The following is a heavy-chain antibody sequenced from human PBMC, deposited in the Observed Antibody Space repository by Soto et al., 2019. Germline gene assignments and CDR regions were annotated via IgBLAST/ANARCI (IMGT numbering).Heavy chain of an antibody. Sequence: GGSLRLSCAASGFTFSSYAMSWVRQAPGKGLEWVSAISGSGGSTYYADSVKGRFTISRDNAKNSLYLQMNSLRAEDTAVYYCARFGVAAVFDYWGQGTLVTVSS. V-gene: IGHV3-23*01. CDR1: GFTFSSYA. J-gene: IGHJ4*02. CDR3: ARFGVAAVFDY. D-gene: IGHD2-15*01. CDR2: ISGSGGST.